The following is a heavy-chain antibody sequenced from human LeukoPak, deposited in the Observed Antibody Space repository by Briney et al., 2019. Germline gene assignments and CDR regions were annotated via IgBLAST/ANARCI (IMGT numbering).Heavy chain of an antibody. V-gene: IGHV1-69*05. Sequence: GASVKVSCKASGGTFSSYAISWVRQAPGQGLEWMGGIIPIFGTANYTQKFQGRVTITTDESTSTAYMELSSLRSEDTAVYYCARGSRIVGATDYWGRGTLITVSS. D-gene: IGHD1-26*01. CDR3: ARGSRIVGATDY. CDR2: IIPIFGTA. J-gene: IGHJ4*02. CDR1: GGTFSSYA.